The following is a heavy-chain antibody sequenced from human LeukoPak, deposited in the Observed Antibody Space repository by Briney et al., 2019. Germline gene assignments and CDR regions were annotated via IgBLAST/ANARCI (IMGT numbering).Heavy chain of an antibody. J-gene: IGHJ4*02. V-gene: IGHV4-4*07. Sequence: SETLSLTCTVSGGSVSSYYWTWIRQPAGKGLEWIGRMSITENTYYSPSLESRVTISVDGSKNQFSLNLTSLTAADTAVYYCARLEGSGAPVYWGQGILVTVSS. D-gene: IGHD3-10*01. CDR2: MSITENT. CDR1: GGSVSSYY. CDR3: ARLEGSGAPVY.